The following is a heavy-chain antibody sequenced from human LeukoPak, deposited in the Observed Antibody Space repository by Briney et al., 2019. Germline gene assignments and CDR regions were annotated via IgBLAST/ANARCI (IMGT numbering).Heavy chain of an antibody. V-gene: IGHV3-33*01. CDR1: GFTFSSYG. CDR2: IWYDGSNK. CDR3: AREYGDILG. Sequence: GGSLRLSCAASGFTFSSYGMHWVRQAPGKGLEWVAVIWYDGSNKYYADSVKGRFTISRDNAKNSLYLQMNSLRAEDTAVYYCAREYGDILGWGQGTLVTVSS. D-gene: IGHD3-9*01. J-gene: IGHJ4*02.